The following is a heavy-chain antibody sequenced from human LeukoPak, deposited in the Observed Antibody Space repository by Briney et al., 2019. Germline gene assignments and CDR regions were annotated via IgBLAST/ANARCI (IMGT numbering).Heavy chain of an antibody. D-gene: IGHD5-18*01. V-gene: IGHV4-59*08. CDR2: IYYSGST. CDR3: ARLGLWVDFDY. J-gene: IGHJ4*02. CDR1: GGSISSYY. Sequence: SETLSLTCTVSGGSISSYYWSWIRQPPGKGLEWIGYIYYSGSTNYNPSPKSRVTISVDTSKNQFSLKLSSVTAADTAVYYCARLGLWVDFDYWGQGTLVTVSS.